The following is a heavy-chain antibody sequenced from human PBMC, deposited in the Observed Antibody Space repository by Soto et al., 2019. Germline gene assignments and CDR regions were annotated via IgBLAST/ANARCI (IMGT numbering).Heavy chain of an antibody. J-gene: IGHJ4*02. V-gene: IGHV1-69*13. CDR2: IIPIFGTA. Sequence: ASVKVSCKASGGTFSSYAISWVRQAPGQGLEWMGGIIPIFGTANYAQKFQGRVTITADESTSTAYMELSSLRSEDTAVYYCARASYYYGSGSGSRAFDYWGQGTLVTVSS. CDR3: ARASYYYGSGSGSRAFDY. CDR1: GGTFSSYA. D-gene: IGHD3-10*01.